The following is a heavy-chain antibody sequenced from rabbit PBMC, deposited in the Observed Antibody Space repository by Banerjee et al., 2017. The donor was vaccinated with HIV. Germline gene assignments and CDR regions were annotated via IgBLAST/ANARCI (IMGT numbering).Heavy chain of an antibody. D-gene: IGHD4-2*01. Sequence: QEQLEESGGDLVKPEGSLTLTCTASGFTLSSSYWICWVRQAPGKGLEWIGCIATAKSDIRYASWAKGRFTISKTSSTTVTLQMTSLTGADTATYFCARDWWFAGSHYFNLWGPGTLVTVS. CDR2: IATAKSDI. CDR1: GFTLSSSYW. CDR3: ARDWWFAGSHYFNL. V-gene: IGHV1S45*01. J-gene: IGHJ4*01.